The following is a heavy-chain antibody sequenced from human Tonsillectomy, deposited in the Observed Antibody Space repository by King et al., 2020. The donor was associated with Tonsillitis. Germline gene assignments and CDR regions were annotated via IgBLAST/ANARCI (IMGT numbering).Heavy chain of an antibody. CDR3: AKVVQEYHLLYYFDS. CDR1: GFSFSSYA. D-gene: IGHD2-2*01. CDR2: ISTSGSST. V-gene: IGHV3-23*04. J-gene: IGHJ4*02. Sequence: VQLVESGGGLAQPGGSLRLSCAASGFSFSSYAMSWVRQAPGKGLEWVSGISTSGSSTYHADPVKGRFTVSRDNSNTMLYLQMNSLRAEDTAIYYCAKVVQEYHLLYYFDSWGLGTLVTVSS.